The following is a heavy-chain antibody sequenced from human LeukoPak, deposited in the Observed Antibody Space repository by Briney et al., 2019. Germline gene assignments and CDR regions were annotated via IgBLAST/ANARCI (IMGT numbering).Heavy chain of an antibody. CDR1: GLTFSDYA. D-gene: IGHD1-7*01. Sequence: PGGSLRLSCAASGLTFSDYAMHWVRQAPGKGLEWVAVISKDGSDKYYPGSVRGRFTISRDNSKNTICLQMDSLRAEDTAIYYCARDYWWNYDYWGQGTLVTVSS. CDR3: ARDYWWNYDY. V-gene: IGHV3-30-3*01. CDR2: ISKDGSDK. J-gene: IGHJ4*02.